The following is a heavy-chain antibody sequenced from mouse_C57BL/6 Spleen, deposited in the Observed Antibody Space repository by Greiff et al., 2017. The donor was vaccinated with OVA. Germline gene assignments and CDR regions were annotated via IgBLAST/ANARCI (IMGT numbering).Heavy chain of an antibody. CDR3: ARMSYYYGSSYDYFDY. Sequence: VQLQQSGPELVKPGASVTLPCKASGYTFTDYNMDWVKQSHGKSLEWIGDINPNNGGTIYNQKFKGKATLTVDKSSSTAYMELRSLTSEDTAVYYCARMSYYYGSSYDYFDYWGQGTTLTVSS. J-gene: IGHJ2*01. D-gene: IGHD1-1*01. CDR1: GYTFTDYN. V-gene: IGHV1-18*01. CDR2: INPNNGGT.